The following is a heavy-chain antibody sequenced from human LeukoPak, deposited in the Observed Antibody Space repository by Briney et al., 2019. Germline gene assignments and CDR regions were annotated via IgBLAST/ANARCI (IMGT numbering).Heavy chain of an antibody. CDR1: GFTFSSYA. V-gene: IGHV3-30-3*01. CDR3: KQKTAYEILSLFDF. CDR2: LSSDGAVK. Sequence: GGSLRLSCAASGFTFSSYAMHWVRQAPGKVVEWVAVLSSDGAVKYSVAYVKGRFTISRDNSKNTLYLQMNSLRAEDTAVFFFKQKTAYEILSLFDFWGPGTLVTVSS. J-gene: IGHJ4*02. D-gene: IGHD3-9*01.